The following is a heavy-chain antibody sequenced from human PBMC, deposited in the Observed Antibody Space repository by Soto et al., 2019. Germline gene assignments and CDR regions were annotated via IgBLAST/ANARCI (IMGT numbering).Heavy chain of an antibody. CDR1: RYSFSSYW. CDR3: VDSHNGGSSNFGY. CDR2: IYPGDSEI. V-gene: IGHV5-51*01. D-gene: IGHD3-3*01. J-gene: IGHJ4*02. Sequence: SMKISGKASRYSFSSYWIGWVRQMPAKVLEWMGIIYPGDSEIRFSTSFQGQVTLSADKSTTTAYLQWNSLKASATAIYYRVDSHNGGSSNFGYWAQG.